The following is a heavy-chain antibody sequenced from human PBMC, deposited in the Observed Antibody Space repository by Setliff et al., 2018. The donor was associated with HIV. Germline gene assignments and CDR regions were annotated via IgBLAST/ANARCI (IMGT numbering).Heavy chain of an antibody. J-gene: IGHJ4*02. V-gene: IGHV3-66*01. D-gene: IGHD1-26*01. CDR1: GFTVSSNY. CDR2: IYGGGTT. CDR3: ARDGYSSGSYERVFDY. Sequence: PGGSLRLSCAASGFTVSSNYMSWVRQAPGKGLEWVSVIYGGGTTHYADSVKGRFTISRDNAKNTLYLQMNSLRAEDTAVYYCARDGYSSGSYERVFDYWGQGMLVTVSS.